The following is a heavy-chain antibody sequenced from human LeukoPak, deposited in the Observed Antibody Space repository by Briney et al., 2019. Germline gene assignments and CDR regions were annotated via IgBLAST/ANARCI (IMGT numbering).Heavy chain of an antibody. CDR1: GGTFSSYA. CDR2: IIPSFGTA. Sequence: SVKVSCKAAGGTFSSYAISWVRQAPGQGLEWMGMIIPSFGTANYAQKFQGRLTNTTYESTSTAYMELSSRRAEDTAVYYCARELPDRVDPDAFGIWGQGTMVTVSS. CDR3: ARELPDRVDPDAFGI. D-gene: IGHD5-12*01. V-gene: IGHV1-69*05. J-gene: IGHJ3*02.